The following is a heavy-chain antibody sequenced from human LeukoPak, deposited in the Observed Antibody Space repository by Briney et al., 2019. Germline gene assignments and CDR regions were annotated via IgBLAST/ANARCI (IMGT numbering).Heavy chain of an antibody. CDR1: GFTFSRYW. D-gene: IGHD5-12*01. J-gene: IGHJ4*02. CDR3: ARRGSGYDLVGYFDY. V-gene: IGHV3-7*01. CDR2: IKQDGSEK. Sequence: GGSLRVSCAASGFTFSRYWMSWVRQAPGKGLEWVANIKQDGSEKNYVDSVKGRFTISRDNAKNSLYLQMNSLRAEDTAVYYCARRGSGYDLVGYFDYWGQGTLVTVSS.